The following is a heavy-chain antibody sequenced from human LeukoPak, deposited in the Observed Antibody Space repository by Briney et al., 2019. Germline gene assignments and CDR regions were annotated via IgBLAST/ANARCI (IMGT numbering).Heavy chain of an antibody. D-gene: IGHD2-15*01. CDR3: ARGSGCSGGSCYNNWFDP. V-gene: IGHV4-31*03. Sequence: SETLSLTCTVSGGSISSGGYYWSWIRQHPGKGLEWIGYIYYSGSTYYNASLKSRVTISVDTSKNQFSLKLSPVTAADTAVYYCARGSGCSGGSCYNNWFDPWGQGTLVTVSS. CDR1: GGSISSGGYY. CDR2: IYYSGST. J-gene: IGHJ5*02.